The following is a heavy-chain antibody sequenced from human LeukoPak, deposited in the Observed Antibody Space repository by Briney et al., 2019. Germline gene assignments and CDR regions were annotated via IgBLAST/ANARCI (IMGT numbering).Heavy chain of an antibody. CDR1: GYTFTTYD. CDR2: MNPNSGNT. D-gene: IGHD7-27*01. Sequence: ASVKVSCKASGYTFTTYDINWVRQAAGQGLEWMGWMNPNSGNTGNAQRFQGRVTMTRNTSISTAYMELRSLRSDDTAVYYCAIVTGELRKVGDYWGQGTLVTVSS. CDR3: AIVTGELRKVGDY. J-gene: IGHJ4*02. V-gene: IGHV1-8*01.